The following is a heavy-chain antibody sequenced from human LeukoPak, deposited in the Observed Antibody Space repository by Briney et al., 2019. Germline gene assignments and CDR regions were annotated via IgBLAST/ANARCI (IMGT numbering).Heavy chain of an antibody. J-gene: IGHJ4*02. Sequence: GGSLRLSCAASGFTVSTNFMNWVRQAPGKGLEWVSIMYSGGSTYYADSVKGRFTISRDASKNTVCLQMSRLRAEETAVYYFARGYCSGTNCLVDYWGQGTLVTVSS. V-gene: IGHV3-53*01. CDR3: ARGYCSGTNCLVDY. D-gene: IGHD2-8*02. CDR1: GFTVSTNF. CDR2: MYSGGST.